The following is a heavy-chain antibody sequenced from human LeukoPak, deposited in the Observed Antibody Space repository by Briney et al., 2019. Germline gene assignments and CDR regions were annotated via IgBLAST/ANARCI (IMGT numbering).Heavy chain of an antibody. Sequence: ASVKVSCKASGYTFTGYYMHWVRQAPGQGLEWMGWINPNSGGTNYAQKFQGGVTMTRDTSISTAYMELSRLRSDDTAVYYCARLTWQLVEMTLDPWGQGTLVTVSS. CDR1: GYTFTGYY. CDR3: ARLTWQLVEMTLDP. D-gene: IGHD6-13*01. J-gene: IGHJ5*02. CDR2: INPNSGGT. V-gene: IGHV1-2*02.